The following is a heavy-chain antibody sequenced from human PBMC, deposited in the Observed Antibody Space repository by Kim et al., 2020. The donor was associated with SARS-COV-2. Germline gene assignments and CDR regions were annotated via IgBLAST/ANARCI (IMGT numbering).Heavy chain of an antibody. V-gene: IGHV3-9*01. CDR3: AKARHYDILTGYLWAYFDY. CDR2: ISWNSGSI. J-gene: IGHJ4*02. D-gene: IGHD3-9*01. Sequence: GGSLRLSCAASGFTFDDYAMHWVRQAPGKGLEWVSGISWNSGSIGYADSVKGRFTISRDNAKNSLYLQMNSLRAEDTALYYCAKARHYDILTGYLWAYFDYWGQGTLVTVSS. CDR1: GFTFDDYA.